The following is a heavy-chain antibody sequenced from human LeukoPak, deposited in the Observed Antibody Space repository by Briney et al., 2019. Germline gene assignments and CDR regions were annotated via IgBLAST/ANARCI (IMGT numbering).Heavy chain of an antibody. CDR3: ARARNYYDSSGYYRYYYYYYVDV. V-gene: IGHV4-34*01. CDR1: GGSFSGYY. Sequence: SETLSLTCAVYGGSFSGYYWSWIRQPPGKGLEWIGEINHSGSTNYNPSLKSRVTISVDTSKNQFSLKLSSVTAADTAVYYCARARNYYDSSGYYRYYYYYYVDVWGKGTTVTVSS. J-gene: IGHJ6*03. CDR2: INHSGST. D-gene: IGHD3-22*01.